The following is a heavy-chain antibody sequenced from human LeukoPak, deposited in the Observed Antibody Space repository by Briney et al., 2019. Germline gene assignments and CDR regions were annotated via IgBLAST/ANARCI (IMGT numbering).Heavy chain of an antibody. CDR1: GGTFRSNA. V-gene: IGHV1-69*13. Sequence: SVTVSCKASGGTFRSNAISWVRQAPGQGLEWMGGITPIFGTANYAQKFQGRVTITAVESMSTAYMELSSLRSEDTAVYYCARGWLAETTVVTPYNYRGQGTLVTVSS. D-gene: IGHD4-23*01. CDR2: ITPIFGTA. J-gene: IGHJ4*02. CDR3: ARGWLAETTVVTPYNY.